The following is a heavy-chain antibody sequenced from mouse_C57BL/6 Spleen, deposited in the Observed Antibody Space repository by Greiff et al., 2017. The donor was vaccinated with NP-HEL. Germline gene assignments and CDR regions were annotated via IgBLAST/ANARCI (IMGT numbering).Heavy chain of an antibody. CDR2: INYDGSST. V-gene: IGHV5-16*01. Sequence: DVKLVESEGGLVQPGSSMKLSCTASGFTFSDYYMAWVRQVPEKGLEWVANINYDGSSTYYLDSLKSRFIISRDNAKNIQYLQMSSLKSEDTATYYCAREGDYAWFAYWGKGTLVTVSA. CDR3: AREGDYAWFAY. CDR1: GFTFSDYY. J-gene: IGHJ3*01. D-gene: IGHD2-4*01.